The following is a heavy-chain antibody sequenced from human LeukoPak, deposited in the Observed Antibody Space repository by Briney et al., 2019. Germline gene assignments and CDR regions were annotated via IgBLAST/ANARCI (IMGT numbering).Heavy chain of an antibody. V-gene: IGHV3-48*02. D-gene: IGHD3-22*01. CDR2: ISASGNTK. J-gene: IGHJ2*01. Sequence: GGSLRLSCAASGFTFSSYSMNWVRQAPGKGLEWLSYISASGNTKLYADSVKGRFTVSRDNAKNSLFLQITSLRTDEDTAVYYCATYDTSGRGSWYFDLWGRGTLVTVSS. CDR1: GFTFSSYS. CDR3: ATYDTSGRGSWYFDL.